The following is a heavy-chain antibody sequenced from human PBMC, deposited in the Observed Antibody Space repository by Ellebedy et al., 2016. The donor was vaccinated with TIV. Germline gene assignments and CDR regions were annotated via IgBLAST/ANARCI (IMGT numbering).Heavy chain of an antibody. D-gene: IGHD1-26*01. V-gene: IGHV4-59*01. CDR1: GGSIGTYY. CDR3: ARGIGGTYEDF. CDR2: RSNSGIS. Sequence: MPSETLSLTCTVSGGSIGTYYWSWIRQPPGRGLEWIGHRSNSGISKYNPSLKNQVTITIETSKNQFSLRLTSVTAADTAVYYCARGIGGTYEDFWGQGILVTVSS. J-gene: IGHJ4*02.